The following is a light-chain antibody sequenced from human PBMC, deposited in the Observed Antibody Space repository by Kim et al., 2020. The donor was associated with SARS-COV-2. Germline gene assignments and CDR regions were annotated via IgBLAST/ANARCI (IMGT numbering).Light chain of an antibody. CDR2: GKN. J-gene: IGLJ2*01. CDR1: RLGKYY. Sequence: AVGRTVRIRCQGDRLGKYYASSYQQRPGQAPVLVIYGKNNRPSGIPDRFSGSSTGDTVSLTITGAQAEDEADYYWYSRDSSGDLLVFGGGTKLTVL. CDR3: YSRDSSGDLLV. V-gene: IGLV3-19*01.